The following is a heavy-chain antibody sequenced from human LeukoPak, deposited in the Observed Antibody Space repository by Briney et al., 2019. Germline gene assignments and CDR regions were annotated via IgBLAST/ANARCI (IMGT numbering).Heavy chain of an antibody. CDR1: GASISAYQ. J-gene: IGHJ4*02. D-gene: IGHD3-3*01. CDR3: ARAFWSHYYHLDY. V-gene: IGHV4-59*01. Sequence: PSETLSLTCAVSGASISAYQWSWIRQPPGKGLEWIGYINYSGSTNYNPSLKSRVTISVDTSKNQFSLELSSVTAADTAMYYCARAFWSHYYHLDYWGQGTLVTVSS. CDR2: INYSGST.